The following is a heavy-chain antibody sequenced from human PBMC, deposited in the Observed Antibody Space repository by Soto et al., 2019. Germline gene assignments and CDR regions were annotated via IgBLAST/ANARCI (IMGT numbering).Heavy chain of an antibody. CDR1: GGTFSSYA. D-gene: IGHD6-6*01. CDR2: IIPIFGTA. Sequence: ASVKVSCKASGGTFSSYAISWVRQAPGQGLEWMGGIIPIFGTANYAQKFQGRVTMTRNTSISTAYMELSGLRSEDTAMYFCSRGGTAARFDHSGQAPLVTVSS. V-gene: IGHV1-69*05. CDR3: SRGGTAARFDH. J-gene: IGHJ4*02.